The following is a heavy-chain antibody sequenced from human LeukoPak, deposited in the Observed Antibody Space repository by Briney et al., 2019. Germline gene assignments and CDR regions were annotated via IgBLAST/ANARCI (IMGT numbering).Heavy chain of an antibody. CDR3: ARDMVRGVISGLDY. CDR1: GYSISSGYY. V-gene: IGHV4-38-2*02. Sequence: PSETLSLTCTVSGYSISSGYYWGWIRQPPGKGLEWIGSIYHSGSSYYNPSLKSRVTISVDTSKNQFSLKLSPVTAADTAVYYCARDMVRGVISGLDYWGQGTLVTVSS. CDR2: IYHSGSS. J-gene: IGHJ4*02. D-gene: IGHD3-10*01.